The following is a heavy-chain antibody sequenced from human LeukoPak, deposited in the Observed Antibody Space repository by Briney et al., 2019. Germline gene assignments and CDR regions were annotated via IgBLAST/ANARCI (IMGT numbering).Heavy chain of an antibody. CDR2: ISGSRGAT. V-gene: IGHV3-23*01. J-gene: IGHJ4*02. CDR1: GFIFSSYP. CDR3: AKSQEDDSSGYYYSNFDY. Sequence: GGSLRLSCAASGFIFSSYPMSWVRQAPRKGLEWVAAISGSRGATYYADSVKGRFTISRDTSKNTLYLQMNSLRAEDTAVYYCAKSQEDDSSGYYYSNFDYWGQGTLVTVSS. D-gene: IGHD3-22*01.